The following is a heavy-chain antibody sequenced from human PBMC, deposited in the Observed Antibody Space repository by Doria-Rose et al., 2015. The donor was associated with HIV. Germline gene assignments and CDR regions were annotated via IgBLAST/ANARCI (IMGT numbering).Heavy chain of an antibody. V-gene: IGHV4-59*01. CDR3: ARVLSGTYDY. D-gene: IGHD1-26*01. CDR2: IFYTGST. J-gene: IGHJ4*02. Sequence: QVHLQESGPGLVKPSETLSLTCSVSGGSISHYYWSWIRQTPGQGLEYIGDIFYTGSTNYSPYLKSRVSISIETSKNKFSLRLSSVTAADTAVYYCARVLSGTYDYWGQGTLVTVSS. CDR1: GGSISHYY.